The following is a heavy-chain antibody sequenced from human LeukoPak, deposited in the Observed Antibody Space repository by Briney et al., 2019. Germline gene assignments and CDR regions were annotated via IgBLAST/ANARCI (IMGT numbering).Heavy chain of an antibody. CDR3: ARVRGGNGYGYFDY. V-gene: IGHV4-30-2*01. J-gene: IGHJ4*02. CDR1: GGSISSGGYS. D-gene: IGHD4-23*01. Sequence: SETLSLTCAVSGGSISSGGYSWSWIRQPPGKGLEWIGYIYHSGSTYYNPSLKSRVTISVDRSKNQFSLKLSSVAAADTAVYYCARVRGGNGYGYFDYWGQGTLVTVSS. CDR2: IYHSGST.